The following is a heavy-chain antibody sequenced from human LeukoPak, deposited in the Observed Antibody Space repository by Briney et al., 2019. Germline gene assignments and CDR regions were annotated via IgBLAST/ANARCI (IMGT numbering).Heavy chain of an antibody. D-gene: IGHD3-10*01. V-gene: IGHV4-39*07. Sequence: PSETLSLTCTVSGGSISSSSYYWSWLRQPPGKGLEWIGEINHSGSTNYNPSLKSRVTISVDTSKNQFSLKLSSVTAVDTAVYYCARARGGYGSWSYPRYYGMDVWGKGTTVTVSS. CDR3: ARARGGYGSWSYPRYYGMDV. CDR2: INHSGST. CDR1: GGSISSSSYY. J-gene: IGHJ6*04.